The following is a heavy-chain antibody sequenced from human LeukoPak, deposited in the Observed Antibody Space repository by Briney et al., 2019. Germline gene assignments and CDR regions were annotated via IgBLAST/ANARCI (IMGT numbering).Heavy chain of an antibody. Sequence: PGGSLRLSCAASGFTFSSYSMNWVRQAPGKGLEWVSYISSSSSTIYYADPVKGRFTISRDNAKNSLYLQMNSLRAEDTAVYYCARDLYDWAFDIWGQGTMVTVSS. CDR1: GFTFSSYS. CDR2: ISSSSSTI. CDR3: ARDLYDWAFDI. D-gene: IGHD3-3*01. V-gene: IGHV3-48*04. J-gene: IGHJ3*02.